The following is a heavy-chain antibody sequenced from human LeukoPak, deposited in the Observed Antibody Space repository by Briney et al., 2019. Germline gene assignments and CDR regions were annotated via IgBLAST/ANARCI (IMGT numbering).Heavy chain of an antibody. D-gene: IGHD3-22*01. CDR2: IYHSGST. V-gene: IGHV4-30-2*01. CDR1: GGSISSGGYY. J-gene: IGHJ4*02. CDR3: ARAGSGYYYALFDY. Sequence: PSETLSLTCTVSGGSISSGGYYWSWIRQPPGKGLEWIGYIYHSGSTYYNPSLKSRVTISVDRSKNQFSLKLSSVTAADTAVYYCARAGSGYYYALFDYWGQGTLVTVSS.